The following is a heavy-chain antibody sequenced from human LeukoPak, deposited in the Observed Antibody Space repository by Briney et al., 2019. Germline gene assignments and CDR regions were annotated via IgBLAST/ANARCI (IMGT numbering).Heavy chain of an antibody. V-gene: IGHV4-39*07. CDR1: GGSISSSSYY. CDR3: ARTGKTLLNYDFDY. CDR2: IYYDTST. J-gene: IGHJ4*02. Sequence: SETLSLTCTVSGGSISSSSYYWGWIRQPPGKGLEWIGNIYYDTSTYYNPSLKSRVTISVDTSKNQFSLKLNSVTAADTAVYYCARTGKTLLNYDFDYWGQGTLVPVSS. D-gene: IGHD1-7*01.